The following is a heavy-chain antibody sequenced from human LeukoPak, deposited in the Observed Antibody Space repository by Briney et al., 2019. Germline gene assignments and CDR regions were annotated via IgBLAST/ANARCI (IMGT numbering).Heavy chain of an antibody. J-gene: IGHJ6*03. Sequence: ASVKVSCKASGYTFTSYDINWVRQATGQGLEWMGWMNPNSGNTGYAQKFQGRVTITRNTSISTAYMELSSLRSEDTAVYYCARGSAPPSYYYYMDVWGKGTTVTVSS. V-gene: IGHV1-8*03. CDR2: MNPNSGNT. CDR3: ARGSAPPSYYYYMDV. CDR1: GYTFTSYD.